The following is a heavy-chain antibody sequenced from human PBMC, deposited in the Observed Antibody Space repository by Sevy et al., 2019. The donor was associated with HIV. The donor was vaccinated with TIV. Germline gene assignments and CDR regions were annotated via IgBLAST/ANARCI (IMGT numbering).Heavy chain of an antibody. CDR3: AKAGVAVAGTFDLFYFDY. J-gene: IGHJ4*02. Sequence: GGSLRLSCAAPGFTFSSYAMSWVRQAPGKGLEWVSTISSRGGSTYYADSVKGRFTISRDNSKNTLSLLMNSLRAEDTALYYCAKAGVAVAGTFDLFYFDYWGQGTLVTVSS. CDR2: ISSRGGST. V-gene: IGHV3-23*01. D-gene: IGHD6-19*01. CDR1: GFTFSSYA.